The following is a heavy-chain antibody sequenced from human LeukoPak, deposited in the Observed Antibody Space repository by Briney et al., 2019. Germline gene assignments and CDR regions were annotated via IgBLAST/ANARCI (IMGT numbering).Heavy chain of an antibody. Sequence: GGSLRLSCAASGFTVSSNYMSWVRQAPGKGLEWVSVIYSGGSTYYADSVKGRFTISRDNSKNTLYLQMNSLRAEDTAVYYCARGEYQLPQGNWGQGTLVTVSS. CDR2: IYSGGST. CDR3: ARGEYQLPQGN. V-gene: IGHV3-66*02. J-gene: IGHJ4*02. D-gene: IGHD2-2*01. CDR1: GFTVSSNY.